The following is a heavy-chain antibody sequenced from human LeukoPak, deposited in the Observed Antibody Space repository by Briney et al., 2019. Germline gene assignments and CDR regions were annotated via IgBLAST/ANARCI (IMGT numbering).Heavy chain of an antibody. Sequence: SETLSLTCAVYGGSFSGYYWSWIRQPPGKGLEWIGEINHSGSTNYNPSLKSRVTISVDTSKNQFSLKLSSVTAADTAVYYCARGNTMVRGVIIGYFDYWGQGTLVTVSS. CDR3: ARGNTMVRGVIIGYFDY. V-gene: IGHV4-34*01. CDR1: GGSFSGYY. CDR2: INHSGST. J-gene: IGHJ4*02. D-gene: IGHD3-10*01.